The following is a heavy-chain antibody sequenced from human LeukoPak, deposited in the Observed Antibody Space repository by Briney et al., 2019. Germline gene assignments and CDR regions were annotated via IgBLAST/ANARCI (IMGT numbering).Heavy chain of an antibody. CDR1: GFTFSSYS. CDR3: ARDDPSMIAALHY. Sequence: GGSLRLSCSASGFTFSSYSMNWVRQAPGKGLEWVSSISSSSAYIYYADSVKGRFTISRDNAKNSVYLQMNSLRAEDTAVYYCARDDPSMIAALHYWGQGTLVTVSS. CDR2: ISSSSAYI. V-gene: IGHV3-21*01. J-gene: IGHJ4*02. D-gene: IGHD6-6*01.